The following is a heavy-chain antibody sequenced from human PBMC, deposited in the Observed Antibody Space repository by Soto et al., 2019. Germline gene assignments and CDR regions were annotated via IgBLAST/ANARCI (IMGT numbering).Heavy chain of an antibody. CDR1: GYTFTTYY. Sequence: GASVKVSCKASGYTFTTYYMHWVRQAPGQGLEWMGIINPSGGSTSYAQKFQGRVTMTRDTSTSAVYMDLSSLRSEDTAVYYCARAPIYCSSTSCYPQYHFDYWGQGTLVTVSS. CDR2: INPSGGST. J-gene: IGHJ4*02. V-gene: IGHV1-46*03. D-gene: IGHD2-2*01. CDR3: ARAPIYCSSTSCYPQYHFDY.